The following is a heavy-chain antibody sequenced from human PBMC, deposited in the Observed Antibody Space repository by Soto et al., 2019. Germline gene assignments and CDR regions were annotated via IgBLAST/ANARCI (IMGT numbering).Heavy chain of an antibody. CDR3: ARDPSAAAAAFLGRKEY. V-gene: IGHV1-2*02. J-gene: IGHJ4*02. D-gene: IGHD6-13*01. Sequence: ASVKVSCKASGYTFTGYYMHWVRQAPGQGLEWMGWINPNSGGTNYAQKFQGRVTMTRDTSISTAYMEMSRLRYDDTAVYYCARDPSAAAAAFLGRKEYLGQGTLVIVSS. CDR2: INPNSGGT. CDR1: GYTFTGYY.